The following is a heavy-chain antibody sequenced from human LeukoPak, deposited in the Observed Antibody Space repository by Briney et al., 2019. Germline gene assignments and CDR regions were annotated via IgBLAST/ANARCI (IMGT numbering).Heavy chain of an antibody. Sequence: ASVKVSCKASGYTFTSYGISWVRQAPGQGLEWMGWISAYNGNTNYAQKHQGRVTMTTDTSTSTAYMELRSLRSDDTAVYYCARNGQWELANWFDPWGQGTLVTVSS. J-gene: IGHJ5*02. CDR2: ISAYNGNT. CDR3: ARNGQWELANWFDP. V-gene: IGHV1-18*01. D-gene: IGHD1-26*01. CDR1: GYTFTSYG.